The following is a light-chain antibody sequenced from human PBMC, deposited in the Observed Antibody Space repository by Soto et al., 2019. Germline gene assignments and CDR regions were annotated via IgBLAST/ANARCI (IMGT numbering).Light chain of an antibody. CDR2: DVS. J-gene: IGLJ1*01. CDR3: RSYRARNNLV. V-gene: IGLV2-8*01. CDR1: SSDIGGYNS. Sequence: QSALTQSPSASRSPGQSVTISCTGTSSDIGGYNSVSWYQHHPGKAPKVMIYDVSKRHSGVTDRFSGSKSGNTASLTVSALHAEEDADCYCRSYRARNNLVFGTGTKLTVL.